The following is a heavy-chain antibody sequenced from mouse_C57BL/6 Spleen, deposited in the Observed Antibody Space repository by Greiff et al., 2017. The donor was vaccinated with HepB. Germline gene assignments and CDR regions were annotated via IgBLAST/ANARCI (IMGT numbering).Heavy chain of an antibody. CDR3: AKKGDYYYGSSYAMDY. Sequence: VQLQQSGPGLVQPSQSLSITCTVSGFSLTSYGVHWVRQSPGKGLEWLGVIWRGGSTDYNAAFMSRLSITKDNSKSQVFFKMNSLQADDTAIYHCAKKGDYYYGSSYAMDYWGQGTSVTVSS. CDR2: IWRGGST. V-gene: IGHV2-5*01. CDR1: GFSLTSYG. J-gene: IGHJ4*01. D-gene: IGHD1-1*01.